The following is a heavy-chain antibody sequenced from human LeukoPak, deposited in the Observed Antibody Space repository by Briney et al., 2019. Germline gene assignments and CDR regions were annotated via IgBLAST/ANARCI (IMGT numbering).Heavy chain of an antibody. CDR1: GFTFSSYG. V-gene: IGHV3-33*01. Sequence: PGGSLRLSCAASGFTFSSYGMHWDRQAPGEGLEWVAVIWYDGSNKYYADSVKGRFTISRDNSKNTLYLQMNSLRAEDTAVYYCARDAYDYVWGSYRYFDYWGQGTLVTVSS. CDR3: ARDAYDYVWGSYRYFDY. CDR2: IWYDGSNK. D-gene: IGHD3-16*02. J-gene: IGHJ4*02.